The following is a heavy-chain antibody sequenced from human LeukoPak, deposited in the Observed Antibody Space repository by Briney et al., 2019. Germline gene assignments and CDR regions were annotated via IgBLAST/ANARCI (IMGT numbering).Heavy chain of an antibody. CDR3: AGSYGSGTYPFDY. D-gene: IGHD3-10*01. V-gene: IGHV3-72*01. CDR2: TRKKVNSYTT. Sequence: GGSLRLSCAASGFTFSDHYMDWVRQAPGKGLEWVGRTRKKVNSYTTEYAASVKGRFTISRDDSKNSLYLQMNSLRTEDTAVYYCAGSYGSGTYPFDYWGQGTLVTVSS. CDR1: GFTFSDHY. J-gene: IGHJ4*02.